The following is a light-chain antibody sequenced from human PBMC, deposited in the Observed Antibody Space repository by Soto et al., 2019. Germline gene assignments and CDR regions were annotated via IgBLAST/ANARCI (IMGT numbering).Light chain of an antibody. CDR2: GAS. CDR1: QSVSSN. V-gene: IGKV3-15*01. CDR3: QQYNNWPRT. J-gene: IGKJ1*01. Sequence: EIVMTQSPATMSVSPGERATLSCRASQSVSSNLAWYQQKPGQAPRPLIYGASTRATGIPARFNGSGSGTEFTLTISSLQSEDFAVYYCQQYNNWPRTFGQGTKVEIK.